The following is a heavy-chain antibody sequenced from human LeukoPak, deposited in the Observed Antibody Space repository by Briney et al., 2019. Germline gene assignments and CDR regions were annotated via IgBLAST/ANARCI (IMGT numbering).Heavy chain of an antibody. CDR2: IYYSGST. CDR3: ARGSGGWHLDY. CDR1: GGSISSYY. D-gene: IGHD6-19*01. V-gene: IGHV4-59*01. Sequence: SETLSLTCTVSGGSISSYYWSWIRQPPGKGLEWIGYIYYSGSTNYNPSLKSRVTISVDTSKNQFSLKLSSVTAADTAVYYCARGSGGWHLDYWGQGTLVTVSS. J-gene: IGHJ4*02.